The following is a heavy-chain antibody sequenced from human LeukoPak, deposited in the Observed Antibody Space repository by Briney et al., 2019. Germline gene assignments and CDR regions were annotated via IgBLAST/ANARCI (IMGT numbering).Heavy chain of an antibody. V-gene: IGHV4-61*01. CDR3: ASTVLRYVDFILGNAFDI. Sequence: SETLSLTCTVSGGSASSGSYYWSWIRHPPGKGLEWIGYIYYSGSTNYNPSLKSRVTVSVDTSNNQLSLKLSSVTAADTAVYHCASTVLRYVDFILGNAFDIWGQGTMVTVSS. CDR1: GGSASSGSYY. J-gene: IGHJ3*02. CDR2: IYYSGST. D-gene: IGHD3-9*01.